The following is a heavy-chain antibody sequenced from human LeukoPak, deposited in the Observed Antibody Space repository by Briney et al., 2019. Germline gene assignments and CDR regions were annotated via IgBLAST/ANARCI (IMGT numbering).Heavy chain of an antibody. D-gene: IGHD1-14*01. V-gene: IGHV1-69*05. CDR3: AYGSLYPGNDAFDI. Sequence: ASVKVSCKASGCTFSSYAISWVRQAPGQGLEWMGRMIPIFGTANYAQKFQGRVTITTDESTSTAYMELSSLRSEDTAVYYCAYGSLYPGNDAFDIWGQGTMVTVSS. CDR2: MIPIFGTA. CDR1: GCTFSSYA. J-gene: IGHJ3*02.